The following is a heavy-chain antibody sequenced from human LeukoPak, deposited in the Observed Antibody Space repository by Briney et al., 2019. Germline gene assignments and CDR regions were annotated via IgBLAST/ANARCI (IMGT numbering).Heavy chain of an antibody. CDR3: APTLDYYGSGSGFDP. V-gene: IGHV1-8*01. D-gene: IGHD3-10*01. Sequence: GASVKISCKASGYTFTSYDINWVRQATGQGLEWMGWMNPNSGNTGYAQKLQGRVTMTRNTSISTAYMELSSLRSEDTAVYYCAPTLDYYGSGSGFDPWGQGTLVTVSS. J-gene: IGHJ5*02. CDR1: GYTFTSYD. CDR2: MNPNSGNT.